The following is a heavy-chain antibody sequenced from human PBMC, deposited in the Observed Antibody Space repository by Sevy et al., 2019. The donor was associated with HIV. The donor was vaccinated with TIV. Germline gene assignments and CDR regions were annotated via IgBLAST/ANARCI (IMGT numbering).Heavy chain of an antibody. CDR1: GFTFSDHY. CDR2: TRNKANSYTT. D-gene: IGHD3-16*01. V-gene: IGHV3-72*01. Sequence: GGSLRLSCAASGFTFSDHYMDWVRQAPGKGLEWVGRTRNKANSYTTEYAASVKGRFTISRDDSKNSLYLQMNSLKTEDTAVYYCARGRGGEFDYWGQRTLVTDSS. CDR3: ARGRGGEFDY. J-gene: IGHJ4*02.